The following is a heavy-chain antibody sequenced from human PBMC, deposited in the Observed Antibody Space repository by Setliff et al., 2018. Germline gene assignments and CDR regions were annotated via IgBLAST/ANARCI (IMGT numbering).Heavy chain of an antibody. CDR2: ITPGGVT. D-gene: IGHD3-16*01. CDR3: ARTTGYRLEADFDY. J-gene: IGHJ4*02. CDR1: GFTFSGYW. Sequence: GGSLRLSCVASGFTFSGYWMHWVRQVPGKGLMWVGRITPGGVTTHADSVKGRFTISRDNAKNSLYLQMTSLRAEDTAIYYCARTTGYRLEADFDYWGQGTLVTVSS. V-gene: IGHV3-74*03.